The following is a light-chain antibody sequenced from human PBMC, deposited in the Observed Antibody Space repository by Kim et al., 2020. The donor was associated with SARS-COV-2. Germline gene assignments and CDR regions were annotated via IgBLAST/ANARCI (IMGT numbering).Light chain of an antibody. Sequence: VCPGERAPLSCRASPSVSSNLAWYQQKPGQAPRLLICGASTRATGIPARFSGSGSGTEFTLTISSLQSEDFAVYYCQQYNNWPLTFGGGTKVDIK. CDR3: QQYNNWPLT. V-gene: IGKV3-15*01. J-gene: IGKJ4*01. CDR1: PSVSSN. CDR2: GAS.